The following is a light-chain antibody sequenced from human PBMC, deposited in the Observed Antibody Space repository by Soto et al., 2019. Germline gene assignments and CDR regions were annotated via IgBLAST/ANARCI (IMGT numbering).Light chain of an antibody. CDR3: QQYARSPET. Sequence: EIVLTQFPGTLSLSPGERATLSFRASQSVSSSYLAWYQQKPGQAPRLLIYGASRRAPGIPDRFSGYGSGTDFTLTISRLEPEDFAVYYCQQYARSPETFGQGTKV. J-gene: IGKJ1*01. V-gene: IGKV3-20*01. CDR1: QSVSSSY. CDR2: GAS.